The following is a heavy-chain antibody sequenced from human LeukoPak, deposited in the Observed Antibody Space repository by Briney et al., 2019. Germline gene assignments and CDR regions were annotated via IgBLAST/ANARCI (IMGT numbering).Heavy chain of an antibody. J-gene: IGHJ4*02. CDR2: ISSSGSTM. CDR1: GFTFSSYE. CDR3: AGSSWYALDY. V-gene: IGHV3-48*03. D-gene: IGHD6-13*01. Sequence: PGGSLRLSCAASGFTFSSYEMNWVRQAPGKGLEWISYISSSGSTMYYADSVKGRFTISRDNAKNSLYLQMNSLRAEDTAIYYCAGSSWYALDYWGQGTRSPSPQ.